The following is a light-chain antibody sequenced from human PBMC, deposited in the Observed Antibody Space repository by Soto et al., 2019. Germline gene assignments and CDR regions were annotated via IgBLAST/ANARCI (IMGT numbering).Light chain of an antibody. Sequence: EIVLTQSPGTLSLSPGERATLSCRASQTINKNYFAWYQQKPGQAPRPLMYSASSRATGIPDRFSGSGSGTEFTLTISRLPPQDFAVYYCQYYGRSRPTLGGGTK. CDR3: QYYGRSRPT. CDR1: QTINKNY. J-gene: IGKJ4*02. CDR2: SAS. V-gene: IGKV3-20*01.